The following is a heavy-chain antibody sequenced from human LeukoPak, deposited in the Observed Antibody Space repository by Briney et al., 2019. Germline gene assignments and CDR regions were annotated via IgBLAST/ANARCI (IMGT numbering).Heavy chain of an antibody. CDR3: AREAYDFWSGYTEHFDY. D-gene: IGHD3-3*01. J-gene: IGHJ4*02. Sequence: SETLSLTCTVSGGSISSSSYYWGWIRQPPGKGLESIGSFYYSGSTYYNPPLKSRVTISVDTSKNQFSLKLSSVTAADTAVYYCAREAYDFWSGYTEHFDYWGQGTLVTVSS. CDR1: GGSISSSSYY. V-gene: IGHV4-39*07. CDR2: FYYSGST.